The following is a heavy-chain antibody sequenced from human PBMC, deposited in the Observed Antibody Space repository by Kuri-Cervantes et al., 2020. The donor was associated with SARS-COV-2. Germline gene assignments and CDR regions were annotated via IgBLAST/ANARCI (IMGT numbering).Heavy chain of an antibody. J-gene: IGHJ6*03. CDR1: GGTFSSYA. V-gene: IGHV1-69*13. CDR2: IIPIFGTA. D-gene: IGHD5-18*01. CDR3: ARTLYVDTAMGAYYYYYMDV. Sequence: SVKVSCKASGGTFSSYAISWVRQAPGQGLEWMGGIIPIFGTANYAQKFQGRVAITADESTSTAHMELSSLRSEDTAVYYCARTLYVDTAMGAYYYYYMDVWGKGTTVTVSS.